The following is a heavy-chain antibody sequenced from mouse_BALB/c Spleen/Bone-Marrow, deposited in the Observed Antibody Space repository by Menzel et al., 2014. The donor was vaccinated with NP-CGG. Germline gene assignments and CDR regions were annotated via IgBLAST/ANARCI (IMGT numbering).Heavy chain of an antibody. D-gene: IGHD4-1*01. CDR2: INSNGGST. CDR1: GFTFSSYY. CDR3: ARRGWDGYFDY. J-gene: IGHJ2*01. V-gene: IGHV5-6-2*01. Sequence: EVKVVESGGGLVKLGGSLKLSCAASGFTFSSYYMSWVRQTPEKRLELVAAINSNGGSTYYPDTVKGRSTISRDNAKNPLYLQMSSLKSEDTALYYCARRGWDGYFDYWGQGTTLTVSS.